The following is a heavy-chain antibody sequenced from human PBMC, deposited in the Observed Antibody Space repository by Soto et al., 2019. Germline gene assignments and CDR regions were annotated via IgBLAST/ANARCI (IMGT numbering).Heavy chain of an antibody. CDR3: VKDSTISAAGWFDP. J-gene: IGHJ5*02. Sequence: EVQLLESGGGLVRPGRSLRLSCAASGFTFDDYAMHWVRQAPGKGLEWVAGISWNSRSIGYADSVKGRVSISRDNAKNSLYLQMNSLRPEDTAFYYCVKDSTISAAGWFDPWGQGTLVTVSS. CDR1: GFTFDDYA. V-gene: IGHV3-9*01. CDR2: ISWNSRSI. D-gene: IGHD6-13*01.